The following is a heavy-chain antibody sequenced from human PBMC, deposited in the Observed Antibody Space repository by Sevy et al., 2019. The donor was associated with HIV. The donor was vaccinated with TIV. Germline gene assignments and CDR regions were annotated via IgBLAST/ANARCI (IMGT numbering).Heavy chain of an antibody. CDR1: GYRLSQLS. J-gene: IGHJ4*02. V-gene: IGHV1-24*01. CDR3: ATTKDYYESSGSPFDY. D-gene: IGHD3-22*01. CDR2: FDPEDDET. Sequence: ASVKVSCKVSGYRLSQLSMHWVRQAPGKGLEWMGSFDPEDDETIYAQNFQGRVAMTEDTSTDTAYRELSTLRSEDTAVYYCATTKDYYESSGSPFDYWGQGTLVTVSS.